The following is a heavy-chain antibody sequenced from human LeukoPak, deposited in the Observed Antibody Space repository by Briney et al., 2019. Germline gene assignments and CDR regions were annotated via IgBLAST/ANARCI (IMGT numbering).Heavy chain of an antibody. CDR2: ISSSSSYI. Sequence: PGGSLRLSCAASGFTFSSYSMNSVRQAPGKGLEWVSSISSSSSYIYYADSVKGRFTISRDNAKNSLYLQMNSLRAEDTAVYYCARGSGSGSYDAFDIWGQGTMVTVSS. J-gene: IGHJ3*02. CDR1: GFTFSSYS. CDR3: ARGSGSGSYDAFDI. V-gene: IGHV3-21*01. D-gene: IGHD3-10*01.